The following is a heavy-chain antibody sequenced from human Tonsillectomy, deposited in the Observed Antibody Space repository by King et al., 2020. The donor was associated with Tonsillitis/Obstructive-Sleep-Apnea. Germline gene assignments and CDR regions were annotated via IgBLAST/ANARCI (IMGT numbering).Heavy chain of an antibody. CDR3: AKVAPQYYDILTGYYGAAAEGGLDY. D-gene: IGHD3-9*01. J-gene: IGHJ4*02. V-gene: IGHV3-23*04. CDR1: GFTFSSYA. Sequence: VQLVESGGGLVQPGGSLRLSCAASGFTFSSYAMSWVRQAPGKGLEWVSAISGSGGSTYYADSVKGRFTISRDNSKNTLYLQMNSLRAEDTAVYYCAKVAPQYYDILTGYYGAAAEGGLDYWGQGTLVTVSS. CDR2: ISGSGGST.